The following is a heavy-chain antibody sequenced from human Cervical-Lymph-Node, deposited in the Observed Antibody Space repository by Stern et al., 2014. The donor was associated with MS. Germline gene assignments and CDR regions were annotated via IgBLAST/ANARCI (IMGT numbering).Heavy chain of an antibody. D-gene: IGHD2-2*01. J-gene: IGHJ6*02. CDR3: ARDHFTTSLDV. CDR1: GGSISSDNYY. CDR2: IYYSGTT. Sequence: QVQLQESGPGLVKPSQTLSLTCTVSGGSISSDNYYWTWIRQHPGKGLRWIGHIYYSGTTYYNPSLKSRVSITVDTSKNLFSLRLSSVTAADTAVYYCARDHFTTSLDVWGHGTTVTVS. V-gene: IGHV4-31*03.